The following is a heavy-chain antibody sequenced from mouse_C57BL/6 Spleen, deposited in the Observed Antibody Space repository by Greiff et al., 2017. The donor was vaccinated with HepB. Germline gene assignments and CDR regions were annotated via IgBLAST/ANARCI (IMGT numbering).Heavy chain of an antibody. V-gene: IGHV2-5*01. J-gene: IGHJ4*01. Sequence: VKLQQSGPGLVQPSQSLSITCTVSGFSLTSYGVHWVRQSPGKGLEWLGVIWRGGSTDYNAAFMSRLSITKDNSKSQVFFKMNSLQADDTAIYYCATAYYSNPEAMDYWGQGTSVTVSS. CDR2: IWRGGST. CDR1: GFSLTSYG. CDR3: ATAYYSNPEAMDY. D-gene: IGHD2-5*01.